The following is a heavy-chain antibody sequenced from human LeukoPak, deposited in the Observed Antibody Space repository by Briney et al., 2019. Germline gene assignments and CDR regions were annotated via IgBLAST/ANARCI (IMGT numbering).Heavy chain of an antibody. D-gene: IGHD2-8*01. Sequence: PGGSLRLSCAASGFTFSDYYMSWIRQALGKGLEWVSYISSSGSTIYYADSVKGRFTISRDNAKNSLYLQMNSLRAEDTAVYYCARDLRTYCTNGVCYPSFGWFDPWGQGTLVTVSS. CDR2: ISSSGSTI. J-gene: IGHJ5*02. CDR1: GFTFSDYY. V-gene: IGHV3-11*01. CDR3: ARDLRTYCTNGVCYPSFGWFDP.